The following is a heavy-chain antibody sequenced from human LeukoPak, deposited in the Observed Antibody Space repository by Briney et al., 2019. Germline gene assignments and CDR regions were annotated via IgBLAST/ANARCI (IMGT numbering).Heavy chain of an antibody. V-gene: IGHV4-34*01. Sequence: SETLSLTCTVSGGSISSYYWSWIRQPPGKGLEWIGEINHSGSSNYNPSLKSRVTISIDTSRNQFSLKLSSVTAADTAVYYCARLDSDIWGQGTMVTVSS. D-gene: IGHD3-3*01. CDR1: GGSISSYY. CDR2: INHSGSS. CDR3: ARLDSDI. J-gene: IGHJ3*02.